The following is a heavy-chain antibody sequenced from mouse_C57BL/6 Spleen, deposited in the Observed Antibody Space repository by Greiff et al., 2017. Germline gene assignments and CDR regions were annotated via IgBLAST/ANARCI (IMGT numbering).Heavy chain of an antibody. J-gene: IGHJ4*01. Sequence: VHLVESGPELVKPGASVKISCKASGYAFSSSWMNWVKQRPGKGLEWIGRIYPGDGDTNYNGKFKGKATLTADKSSSTAYMQLSSLTSEDSAFYFCARRGSPPYAMDYWGQGTSVTVSS. V-gene: IGHV1-82*01. CDR3: ARRGSPPYAMDY. CDR2: IYPGDGDT. D-gene: IGHD1-1*01. CDR1: GYAFSSSW.